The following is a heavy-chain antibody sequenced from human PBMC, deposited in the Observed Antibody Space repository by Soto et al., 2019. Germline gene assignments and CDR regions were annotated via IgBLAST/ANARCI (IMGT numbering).Heavy chain of an antibody. CDR3: AKSPHDILIGSAFDY. CDR1: GFTFDDYA. J-gene: IGHJ4*02. Sequence: GGSLRLSCAASGFTFDDYAMHWVRQGPGKGLEWVSGISWNSGGIGYADSVKGRFTISRDNAKNSLYLQMDRLRPEDTAFYYCAKSPHDILIGSAFDYWGQGTLVTVSS. V-gene: IGHV3-9*01. D-gene: IGHD3-9*01. CDR2: ISWNSGGI.